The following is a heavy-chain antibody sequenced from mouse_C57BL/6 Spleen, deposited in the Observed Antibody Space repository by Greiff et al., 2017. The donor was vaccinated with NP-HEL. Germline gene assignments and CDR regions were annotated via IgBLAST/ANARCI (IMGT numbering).Heavy chain of an antibody. Sequence: EVKLMESGPGMVKPSQSLSLTCTVTGYSITSGYDWHWIRHFPGNKLEWMGYISYSGSTNYNPSLKSRISITHDTSKNHFFLKLNSVTTEDTATYYCASGIYYGNSAWFAYWGQGTLVTVSA. J-gene: IGHJ3*01. CDR1: GYSITSGYD. CDR2: ISYSGST. D-gene: IGHD2-1*01. CDR3: ASGIYYGNSAWFAY. V-gene: IGHV3-1*01.